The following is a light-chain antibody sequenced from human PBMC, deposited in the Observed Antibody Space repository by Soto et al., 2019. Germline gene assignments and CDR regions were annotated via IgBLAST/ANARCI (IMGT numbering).Light chain of an antibody. J-gene: IGKJ1*01. CDR3: QHMRT. Sequence: DIQMTQSPSTLSASVGDRVTITCRASQSINNWIAWYQQKPGKAPKFLIYDASTLESGVPSRFSGSGFGTEFSLTISSLQPDDFGSYYCQHMRTFGQGTKVDIK. V-gene: IGKV1-5*01. CDR1: QSINNW. CDR2: DAS.